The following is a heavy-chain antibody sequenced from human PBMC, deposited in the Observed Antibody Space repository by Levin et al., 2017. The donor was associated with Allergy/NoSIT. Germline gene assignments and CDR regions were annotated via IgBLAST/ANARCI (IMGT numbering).Heavy chain of an antibody. Sequence: GGSLRLSCAASGFTFSSYAMHWVRQAPGKGLEWVAVISYDGSNKYYADSVKGRFTISRDNSKNTLYLQMNSLRAEDTAVYYCARNLRGVPARDWGGVGYWGQGTLVTVSS. D-gene: IGHD3-10*01. CDR3: ARNLRGVPARDWGGVGY. V-gene: IGHV3-30-3*01. CDR1: GFTFSSYA. CDR2: ISYDGSNK. J-gene: IGHJ4*02.